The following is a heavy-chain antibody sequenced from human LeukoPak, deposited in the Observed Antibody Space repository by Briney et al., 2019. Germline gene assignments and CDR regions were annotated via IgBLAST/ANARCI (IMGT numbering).Heavy chain of an antibody. CDR2: IYYSGST. CDR3: ARLPGDRSFDD. CDR1: GGSISSSSYY. J-gene: IGHJ4*02. Sequence: SETLSLTCTVSGGSISSSSYYWGWIRQPPGKGLEWIGSIYYSGSTYYNPSLKSRVTISVDTSKNQFSLKLSSVTAADTAVYYCARLPGDRSFDDWGQGTLVTVSS. V-gene: IGHV4-39*01. D-gene: IGHD1-14*01.